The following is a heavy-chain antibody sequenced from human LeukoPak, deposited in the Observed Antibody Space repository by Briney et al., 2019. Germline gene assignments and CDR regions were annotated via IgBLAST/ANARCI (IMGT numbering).Heavy chain of an antibody. CDR3: AKVGNPPDSSGYHSFDY. D-gene: IGHD3-22*01. CDR1: GFTFSSYG. Sequence: PGGSLRLSCAASGFTFSSYGMHWVRQAPGKGLEWVAVISYDGSNKYYADSVKGRFTISRDNSKNTLYLQMNSLRAEDTAVYYCAKVGNPPDSSGYHSFDYWGQGTLVTVSS. V-gene: IGHV3-30*18. CDR2: ISYDGSNK. J-gene: IGHJ4*02.